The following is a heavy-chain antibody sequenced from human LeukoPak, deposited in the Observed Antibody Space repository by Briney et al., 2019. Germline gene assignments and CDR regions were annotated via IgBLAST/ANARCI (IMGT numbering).Heavy chain of an antibody. CDR3: VRGGWELDY. CDR2: IKEDRTAD. CDR1: GFSVRDFW. V-gene: IGHV3-7*01. Sequence: PGGSLRLSCAASGFSVRDFWMAWVRQAPGKGLEWVAHIKEDRTADYYVDSVKGRFTISKDDGKNSLHLQMNSLRVKDTAVYYCVRGGWELDYWGQGTLVTVSS. D-gene: IGHD4-23*01. J-gene: IGHJ4*02.